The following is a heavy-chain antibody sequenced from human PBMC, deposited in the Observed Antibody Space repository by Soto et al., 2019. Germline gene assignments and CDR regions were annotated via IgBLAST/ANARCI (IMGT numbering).Heavy chain of an antibody. D-gene: IGHD3-22*01. J-gene: IGHJ5*02. CDR1: GGSISSYY. Sequence: PSETLSLTCTVSGGSISSYYWSWIRQPPGKGLEWIGYICYSGSTNYNPSLKSRVTISVDTSKNQFSLKLSSVTAADTAVYYCARGLDYYGSSGPGGNWFDPWGQGTLVTVPQ. CDR2: ICYSGST. V-gene: IGHV4-59*01. CDR3: ARGLDYYGSSGPGGNWFDP.